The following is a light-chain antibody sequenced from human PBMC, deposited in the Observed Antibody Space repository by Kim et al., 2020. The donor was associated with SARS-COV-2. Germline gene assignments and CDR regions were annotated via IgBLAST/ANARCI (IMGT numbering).Light chain of an antibody. Sequence: VSTGQAASIACSGDKLGDKYASWYQKKPGQSPVLVIYQDSKRPTGTPERFSGSNSGNTATLTISGTQAMDEADYYCQAWDSSTVVFGGGTQLTVL. V-gene: IGLV3-1*01. CDR2: QDS. CDR3: QAWDSSTVV. CDR1: KLGDKY. J-gene: IGLJ2*01.